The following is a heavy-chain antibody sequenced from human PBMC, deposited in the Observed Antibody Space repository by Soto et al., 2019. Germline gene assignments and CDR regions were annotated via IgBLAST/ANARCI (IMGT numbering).Heavy chain of an antibody. CDR2: TYYRSKWCH. CDR3: ARDGNLGGTRANDY. V-gene: IGHV6-1*01. J-gene: IGHJ4*02. Sequence: PSQTLSLTCAISGDSVSSSSAAWNWIRQSPSRGLEWLGRTYYRSKWCHDYAVSVKGRITINADTSKNQFSLELNSVTPEDTAVYYCARDGNLGGTRANDYWGPGTLVTVSS. D-gene: IGHD1-7*01. CDR1: GDSVSSSSAA.